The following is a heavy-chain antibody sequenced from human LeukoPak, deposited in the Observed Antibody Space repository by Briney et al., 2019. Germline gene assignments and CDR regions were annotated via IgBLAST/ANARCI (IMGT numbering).Heavy chain of an antibody. D-gene: IGHD1-26*01. CDR1: GGSFSGYY. CDR2: INHSGST. Sequence: SETLSLTCAVYGGSFSGYYWSWIRQPPGKGLEWIGEINHSGSTNYNPSLKSRVTISVDTSKNQFSLKLSSVTAADTAVYYCARDRVVGATKYCYGMDVWGQGTTVTVSS. V-gene: IGHV4-34*01. J-gene: IGHJ6*02. CDR3: ARDRVVGATKYCYGMDV.